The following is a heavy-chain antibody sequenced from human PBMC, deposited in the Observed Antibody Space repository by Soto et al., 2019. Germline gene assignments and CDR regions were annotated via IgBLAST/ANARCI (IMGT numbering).Heavy chain of an antibody. Sequence: EVQLVESGGGLVQPGGSLKLSCAASGFTFSGSAIHWVRQASGKGLEWVGRIRDKVNKYATAYAASVTGRFTISRDDSKNMAYLQMTILNTDEPAVYYCGYDFWSGYYSVGQTSGMDVWGQGTTVTVSS. D-gene: IGHD3-3*01. V-gene: IGHV3-73*02. J-gene: IGHJ6*02. CDR3: GYDFWSGYYSVGQTSGMDV. CDR1: GFTFSGSA. CDR2: IRDKVNKYAT.